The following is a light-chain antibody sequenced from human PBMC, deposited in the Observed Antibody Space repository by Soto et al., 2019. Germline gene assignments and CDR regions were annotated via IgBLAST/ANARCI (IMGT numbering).Light chain of an antibody. CDR2: EVN. J-gene: IGLJ3*02. Sequence: QSVLTQPASVSGSPGQSITISCAGTSSDLGSYNYVSWYQHHPGKAPKLMIYEVNNRPSGVSNRFSGSKSGNTASLIISGLQSEDEADYYCISYTTSRSMVFGGGTKLTVL. CDR1: SSDLGSYNY. V-gene: IGLV2-14*01. CDR3: ISYTTSRSMV.